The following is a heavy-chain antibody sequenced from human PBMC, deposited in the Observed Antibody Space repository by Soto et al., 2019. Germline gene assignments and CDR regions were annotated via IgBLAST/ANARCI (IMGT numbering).Heavy chain of an antibody. CDR1: GFTFSSYA. V-gene: IGHV3-23*01. J-gene: IGHJ4*02. CDR2: ISGSGGST. CDR3: AKEPPAVVVIAAHFDY. Sequence: GGSLRLSCAASGFTFSSYAMSWVRQAPGKGLEWVSAISGSGGSTYYADSVKGRFTISRDNSKNTLYLQMNSLRAEDTAVYYCAKEPPAVVVIAAHFDYWGQGTLVTVSS. D-gene: IGHD2-21*01.